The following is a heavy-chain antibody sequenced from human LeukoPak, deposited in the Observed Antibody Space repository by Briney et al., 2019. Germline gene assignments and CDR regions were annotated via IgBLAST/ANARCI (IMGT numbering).Heavy chain of an antibody. CDR3: ARFAPYSSSWNWFDP. J-gene: IGHJ5*02. CDR2: ISSSGSTI. V-gene: IGHV3-48*03. CDR1: GFTFSSYE. Sequence: TGGSLRLSCAASGFTFSSYEMNWVRQAPGKGLEWVSYISSSGSTIYYADSVKGRFTISSDNAKNSLYLQMNSLRAEDTAVYYCARFAPYSSSWNWFDPWGQGTLVTVSS. D-gene: IGHD6-13*01.